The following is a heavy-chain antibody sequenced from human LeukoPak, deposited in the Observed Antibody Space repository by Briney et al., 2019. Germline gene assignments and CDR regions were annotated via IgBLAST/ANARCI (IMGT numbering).Heavy chain of an antibody. V-gene: IGHV3-11*01. CDR1: GFTFSDYY. CDR2: ISNRGRTI. D-gene: IGHD6-25*01. CDR3: ARVGGYGINYFDY. J-gene: IGHJ4*02. Sequence: PGGSLRLSCAASGFTFSDYYMSWIRQAPGKGLEWVSYISNRGRTIYYEDSVKGRFTISRDNARNSLYLQMNSLRVEDTAVYYCARVGGYGINYFDYWGQGTLVTVSS.